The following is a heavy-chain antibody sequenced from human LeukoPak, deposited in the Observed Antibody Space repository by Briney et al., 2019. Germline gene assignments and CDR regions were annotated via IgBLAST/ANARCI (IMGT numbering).Heavy chain of an antibody. CDR3: ASTGCSSWYCGNFEY. D-gene: IGHD6-13*01. J-gene: IGHJ4*02. CDR2: IIPIFGTA. Sequence: ASVKVSCKASGGTFSSYSISWVRQAPGQGLEWMGGIIPIFGTANYAQKFQGKVTITTDESTSTAYMELSSLRSEDTAVYYCASTGCSSWYCGNFEYWGRGTLVIVSS. V-gene: IGHV1-69*05. CDR1: GGTFSSYS.